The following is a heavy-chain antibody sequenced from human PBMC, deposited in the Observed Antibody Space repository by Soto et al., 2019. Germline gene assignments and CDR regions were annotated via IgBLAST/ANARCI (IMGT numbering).Heavy chain of an antibody. D-gene: IGHD2-2*01. J-gene: IGHJ4*02. CDR3: ARESCSSTSCYDY. CDR1: GGSFSGYY. V-gene: IGHV4-34*01. Sequence: SETLSLTCAVYGGSFSGYYWSWIRQPPGKGLEWIGEINHSGSTNYNPSLKSRVTISVGTSKNQFSLKLSSVTAADTAVYYCARESCSSTSCYDYWGQGTLVTVSS. CDR2: INHSGST.